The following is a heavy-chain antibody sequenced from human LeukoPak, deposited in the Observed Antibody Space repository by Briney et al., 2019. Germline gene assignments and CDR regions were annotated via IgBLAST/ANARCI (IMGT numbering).Heavy chain of an antibody. CDR3: ARAHLASGWFDP. CDR1: GGSISSYY. V-gene: IGHV4-59*12. Sequence: SETLSLTCTVSGGSISSYYWSWIRQPPGKGLEWIGYIYYSGSTNYNPSLKSRVTISVDTSKNQFSLKLSSVTAADTAVYYCARAHLASGWFDPWGQGTLVTVSS. CDR2: IYYSGST. D-gene: IGHD3-3*02. J-gene: IGHJ5*02.